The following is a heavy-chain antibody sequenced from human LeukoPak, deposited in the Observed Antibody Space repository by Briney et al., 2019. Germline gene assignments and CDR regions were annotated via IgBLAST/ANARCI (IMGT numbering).Heavy chain of an antibody. CDR1: GFTFSSYW. D-gene: IGHD3-10*01. Sequence: GGSLRLSCAASGFTFSSYWMHRVRQAPGKGLVWVSRINSDGSSTSYADSVKGRFTISRDNAKNTLYLQMNSLRAQDTAVYYCARDGSGSYFLDYWGQGTLVTVSS. CDR3: ARDGSGSYFLDY. CDR2: INSDGSST. V-gene: IGHV3-74*01. J-gene: IGHJ4*02.